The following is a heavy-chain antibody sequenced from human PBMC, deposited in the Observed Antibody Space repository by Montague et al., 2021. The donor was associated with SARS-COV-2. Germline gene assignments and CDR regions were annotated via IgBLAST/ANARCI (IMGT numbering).Heavy chain of an antibody. CDR2: IYYSGST. Sequence: SETLSLTCTVSGGSISRNYWDWIWQPPGQGLEWIAYIYYSGSTNYNTFLKSRVNISVDTSKNQFSLKLCSVTAAATAVYYCARSRENYNILTGYPYYFDYWGQGTLVTVSS. CDR1: GGSISRNY. V-gene: IGHV4-59*01. J-gene: IGHJ4*02. D-gene: IGHD3-9*01. CDR3: ARSRENYNILTGYPYYFDY.